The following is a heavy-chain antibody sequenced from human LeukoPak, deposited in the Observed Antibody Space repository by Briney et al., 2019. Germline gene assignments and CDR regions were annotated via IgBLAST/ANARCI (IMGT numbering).Heavy chain of an antibody. CDR2: IIPIFGTA. CDR1: GGTFNSYA. V-gene: IGHV1-69*13. CDR3: AGRYCSGGSCYLYYFDY. D-gene: IGHD2-15*01. Sequence: ASVKVSCKASGGTFNSYAISWVRQAPGQGLEWMGGIIPIFGTANYAQKFQGRVTITADESTSTAYMELSSLRSEDTAVYYCAGRYCSGGSCYLYYFDYWGQGTLVTVSS. J-gene: IGHJ4*02.